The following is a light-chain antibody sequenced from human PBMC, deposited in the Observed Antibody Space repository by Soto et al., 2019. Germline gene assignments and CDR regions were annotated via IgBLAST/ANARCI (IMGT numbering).Light chain of an antibody. CDR1: SSDVGGYNY. CDR2: EVS. J-gene: IGLJ1*01. Sequence: QSVLTQPASVSGSPGQSITISCTGTSSDVGGYNYVSWYQQQSGKAPKLMIHEVSNRPSGVSNRFSGSKSCNTASLTISGLQAEDEADYYCSSYTSSRAYVFGIGTKVTV. CDR3: SSYTSSRAYV. V-gene: IGLV2-14*01.